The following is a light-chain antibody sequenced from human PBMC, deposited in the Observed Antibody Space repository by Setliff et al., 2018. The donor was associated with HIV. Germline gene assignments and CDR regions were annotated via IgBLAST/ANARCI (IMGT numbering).Light chain of an antibody. J-gene: IGLJ2*01. CDR2: DVT. Sequence: QSVLTQPASVSGSPGQSVTISCTGTSSDVGGYNFVSWYQQHPGKTPELLIYDVTNRPSGASDRFSGSKSGNTASLTISGLQPEDEADYYCSSYTSTRARLFGGGTKVTVL. CDR1: SSDVGGYNF. V-gene: IGLV2-14*03. CDR3: SSYTSTRARL.